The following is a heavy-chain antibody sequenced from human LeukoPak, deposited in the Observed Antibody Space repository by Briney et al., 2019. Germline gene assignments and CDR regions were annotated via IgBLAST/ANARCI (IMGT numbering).Heavy chain of an antibody. D-gene: IGHD6-19*01. CDR2: IYYSGST. CDR1: GDSISSTNYY. CDR3: ATSGWYLLPGVY. Sequence: SETLSLTCTVSGDSISSTNYYWGWIRQPPGKGLEWIGSIYYSGSTYYNPSLESRVTISVDTSKDQFSLKLSSVTAADTAVYYCATSGWYLLPGVYWGQGTLVTVSS. J-gene: IGHJ4*02. V-gene: IGHV4-39*01.